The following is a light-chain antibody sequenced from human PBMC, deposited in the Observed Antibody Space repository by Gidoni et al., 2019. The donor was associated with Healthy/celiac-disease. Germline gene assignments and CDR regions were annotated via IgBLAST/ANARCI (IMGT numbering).Light chain of an antibody. Sequence: QSLLTQPPSASGTPGQRVTIACSGSSSNIGSNTVNWYQQLPGTAPKLLIYSNNQRPSVVPDRFSGSKSGTSASLAISGLQSEDEADYYGAAWDDSLNGVVFGGGTKLTVL. J-gene: IGLJ2*01. CDR3: AAWDDSLNGVV. CDR1: SSNIGSNT. V-gene: IGLV1-44*01. CDR2: SNN.